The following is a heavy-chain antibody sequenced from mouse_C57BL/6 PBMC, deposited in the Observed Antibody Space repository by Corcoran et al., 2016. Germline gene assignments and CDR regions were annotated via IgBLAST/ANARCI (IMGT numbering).Heavy chain of an antibody. CDR2: INTYSGVP. CDR3: AREGAQATAWFVY. Sequence: QIQLVQSGPELKKPGETVKISCKASGYTFTTYGMSWVKQAPGKGLKWMGWINTYSGVPTYADDFKGRFAFSLETSASTAYLQINNLKNEDTATYFCAREGAQATAWFVYWGQGTLVTVSA. CDR1: GYTFTTYG. V-gene: IGHV9-3*01. D-gene: IGHD3-2*02. J-gene: IGHJ3*01.